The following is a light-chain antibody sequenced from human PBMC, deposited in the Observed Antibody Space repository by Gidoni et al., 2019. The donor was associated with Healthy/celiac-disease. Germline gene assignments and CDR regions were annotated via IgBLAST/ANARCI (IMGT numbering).Light chain of an antibody. J-gene: IGKJ2*01. CDR1: QSVSSY. V-gene: IGKV3-11*01. CDR2: DAS. CDR3: QQRSNWPPRYT. Sequence: EIVLTQSPATLSLSPGERVTLSCRASQSVSSYLAWYQQKPGQAPRLLIYDASNRATGIPARFSGSGSGTDFTLTISSLEPEDFAVYYCQQRSNWPPRYTFXQXTKLEIK.